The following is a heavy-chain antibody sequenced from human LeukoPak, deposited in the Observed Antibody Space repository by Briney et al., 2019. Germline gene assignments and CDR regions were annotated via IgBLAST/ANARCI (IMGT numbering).Heavy chain of an antibody. J-gene: IGHJ5*02. V-gene: IGHV3-48*01. CDR3: AKDYDT. D-gene: IGHD3-9*01. Sequence: HPGGSLRLSCAASGFTFSTYSMSWVRQAPGKGLEWVSYISTSSSTIYYADSVKGRFTISRDNAKNSLYLQLNSLRAEDTAVYYCAKDYDTWGQGTLVTVSS. CDR1: GFTFSTYS. CDR2: ISTSSSTI.